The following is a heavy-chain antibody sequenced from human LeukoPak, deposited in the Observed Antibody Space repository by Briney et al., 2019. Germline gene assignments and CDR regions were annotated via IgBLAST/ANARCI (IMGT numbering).Heavy chain of an antibody. D-gene: IGHD3-9*01. CDR1: GGSITTIPYN. V-gene: IGHV4-39*01. J-gene: IGHJ5*01. Sequence: SETLSLTCTVSGGSITTIPYNWGWIRQPPGKGLEWIGTVSYVGTTYYEPSLKSRVTMSIDTSKNQFSLNLNSATAADTAVYYCARHPTGYPNWFDSWGQGTLVIVSS. CDR3: ARHPTGYPNWFDS. CDR2: VSYVGTT.